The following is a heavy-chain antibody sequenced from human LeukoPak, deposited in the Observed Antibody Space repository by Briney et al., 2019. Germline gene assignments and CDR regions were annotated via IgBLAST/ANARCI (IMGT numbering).Heavy chain of an antibody. CDR1: GGSINFYY. Sequence: PSETLSLTCTVSGGSINFYYWCWIRQSPGKGLEWIGNIYYSGSINYNPSLTSRVTISVETSKNQFSLILSSVTAADTTVYYWARALGYYDFCSCSSSPSHWFDPWGQGTLVTVSS. CDR2: IYYSGSI. J-gene: IGHJ5*02. D-gene: IGHD3-3*01. CDR3: ARALGYYDFCSCSSSPSHWFDP. V-gene: IGHV4-59*01.